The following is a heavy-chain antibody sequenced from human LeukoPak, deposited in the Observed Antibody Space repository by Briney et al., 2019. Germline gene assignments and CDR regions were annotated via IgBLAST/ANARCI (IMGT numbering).Heavy chain of an antibody. CDR1: GGTFSSYA. CDR3: ARDPDSSAHTFDY. Sequence: SVKVSCKASGGTFSSYAISWVRQAPGQGLEWTGGIIPIFGTANYAQKFQGRVTITADESTSTAYMELSSLRSEDTAVYYCARDPDSSAHTFDYWGQGTLVTVSS. J-gene: IGHJ4*02. CDR2: IIPIFGTA. D-gene: IGHD3-22*01. V-gene: IGHV1-69*13.